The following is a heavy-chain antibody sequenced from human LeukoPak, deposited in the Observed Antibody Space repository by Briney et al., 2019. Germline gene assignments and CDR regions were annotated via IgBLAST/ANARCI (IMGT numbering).Heavy chain of an antibody. D-gene: IGHD6-19*01. Sequence: GGSLRLSCAASGFTFSNFAMNWVRQAPGKGLEWVAFISYDGSIKSYADSVKGRFAVSRDNSKNTLYLQTNSLRPEDTAFYYCAKSYDNGWYVCDYWGQGTLVTVSS. CDR3: AKSYDNGWYVCDY. CDR2: ISYDGSIK. J-gene: IGHJ4*02. CDR1: GFTFSNFA. V-gene: IGHV3-30*09.